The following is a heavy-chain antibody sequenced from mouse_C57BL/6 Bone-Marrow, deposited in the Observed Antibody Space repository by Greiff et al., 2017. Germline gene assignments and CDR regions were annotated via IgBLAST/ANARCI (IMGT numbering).Heavy chain of an antibody. CDR2: INPSTGGT. V-gene: IGHV1-42*01. Sequence: EVQLQESGPELVKPGASVKISCKASGYSFTGYYMNWVKQSPEKSLEWIGEINPSTGGTTYNQKFKAKATLTVDKSSSTAYMQLKSLTSEDSAVYYCERSQYYYAMDYGGQGTSVTVSS. CDR1: GYSFTGYY. D-gene: IGHD6-1*01. CDR3: ERSQYYYAMDY. J-gene: IGHJ4*01.